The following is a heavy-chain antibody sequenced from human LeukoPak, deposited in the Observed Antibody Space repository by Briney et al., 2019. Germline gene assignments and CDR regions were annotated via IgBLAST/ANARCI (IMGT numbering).Heavy chain of an antibody. Sequence: ASVKVSCKASGYTFTSYDISWVRQAPGQGLEWMGWISAYNGNTNYAQKLQGRVTMTTDTSTSTAYMELRSLRSDDTAVYYCARVADYDILTGYSHAFDIWGQGTMVTVSS. D-gene: IGHD3-9*01. CDR3: ARVADYDILTGYSHAFDI. V-gene: IGHV1-18*01. CDR1: GYTFTSYD. CDR2: ISAYNGNT. J-gene: IGHJ3*02.